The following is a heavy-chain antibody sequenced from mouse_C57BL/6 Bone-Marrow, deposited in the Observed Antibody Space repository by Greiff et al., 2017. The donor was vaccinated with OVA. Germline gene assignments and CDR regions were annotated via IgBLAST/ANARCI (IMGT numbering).Heavy chain of an antibody. CDR3: TTYRY. Sequence: EVMLVESGAELVRPGASVKLSCTASGFNIKDDYMRVVKQRPEQGLEWIGWIDPENGDTEYASKFQGKATITADTSSNTAYLQLSSLTSEDTAVYYCTTYRYWGQGTTLTVSS. CDR1: GFNIKDDY. V-gene: IGHV14-4*01. CDR2: IDPENGDT. J-gene: IGHJ2*01.